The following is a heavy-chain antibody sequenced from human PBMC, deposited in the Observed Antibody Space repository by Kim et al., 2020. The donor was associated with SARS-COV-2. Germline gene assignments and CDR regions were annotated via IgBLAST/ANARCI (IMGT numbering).Heavy chain of an antibody. D-gene: IGHD3-22*01. CDR3: VKEAAFTTIVVDYYFDY. J-gene: IGHJ4*02. V-gene: IGHV3-30*02. Sequence: VAGRFSISRDNSKNTLDLQMNSLRTEDTALYYCVKEAAFTTIVVDYYFDYWGQGTLVTVSS.